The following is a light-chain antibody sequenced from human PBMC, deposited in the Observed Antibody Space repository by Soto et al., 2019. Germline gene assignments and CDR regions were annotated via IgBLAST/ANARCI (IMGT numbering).Light chain of an antibody. J-gene: IGKJ5*01. V-gene: IGKV1-39*01. CDR3: QQSYSALSIT. CDR1: ESIARH. Sequence: DIQMTQSPSSLSASVGDRVTITCRASESIARHLNWYQQKPGKAPKLLIYAASSLQNGVPSRFXGGGSGTDFTLTISNLQPEDFATYYCQQSYSALSITFGQGKRLEIK. CDR2: AAS.